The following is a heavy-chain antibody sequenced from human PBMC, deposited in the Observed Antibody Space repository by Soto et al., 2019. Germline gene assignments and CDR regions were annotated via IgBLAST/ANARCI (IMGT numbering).Heavy chain of an antibody. D-gene: IGHD6-19*01. CDR3: ARDRLAYFEAYSSGWYDY. Sequence: GGSLRLSCAASGFTFSSYWMHWVRQAPGKGLEWVSRINSDGSSTSYADSVKGRFTISRDNAKNTLYLQMNSLRAEDTAVYYCARDRLAYFEAYSSGWYDYWGQGTLVTVSS. CDR1: GFTFSSYW. J-gene: IGHJ4*02. V-gene: IGHV3-74*01. CDR2: INSDGSST.